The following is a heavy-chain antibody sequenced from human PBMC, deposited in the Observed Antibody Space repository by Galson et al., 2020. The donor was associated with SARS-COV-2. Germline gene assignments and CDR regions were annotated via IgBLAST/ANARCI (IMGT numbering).Heavy chain of an antibody. J-gene: IGHJ6*02. CDR2: INAGNGNT. CDR1: GYTFTSYA. CDR3: ARDPLAPQNDYSNYWGRYGMDV. V-gene: IGHV1-3*01. Sequence: ASVKVSCKASGYTFTSYAMHWVRQAPGQRLEWMGWINAGNGNTKYSQKFQGRVTITRDTSASTAYMELSSLRSEDTAVYYCARDPLAPQNDYSNYWGRYGMDVWGQGTMVTVSS. D-gene: IGHD4-4*01.